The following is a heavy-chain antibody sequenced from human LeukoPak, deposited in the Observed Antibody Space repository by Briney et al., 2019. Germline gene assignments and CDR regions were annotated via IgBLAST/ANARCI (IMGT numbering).Heavy chain of an antibody. V-gene: IGHV3-20*04. J-gene: IGHJ4*02. CDR3: ARDGSGSYSDY. CDR2: INWNGGST. D-gene: IGHD1-26*01. Sequence: GGSLRLSCAASGFTFSSYEMSWVRQAPGKGLEWVSGINWNGGSTGYADSVKGRFTISRDNAKNSLYLQMNSLRAEDTALYYCARDGSGSYSDYWGQGTLVTVSS. CDR1: GFTFSSYE.